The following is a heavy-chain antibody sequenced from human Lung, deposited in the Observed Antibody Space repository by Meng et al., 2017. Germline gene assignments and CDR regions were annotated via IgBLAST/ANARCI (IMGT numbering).Heavy chain of an antibody. J-gene: IGHJ4*02. Sequence: QWQRQQWGAGLLKRSETLSLTCVVSGGSFSDYYWSWIRQPPGKGLEWIGEINHSGSTNYNPSLESRATISVDTSQNNLSLKLSSVTAADSAVYYCARGPTTMAHDFDYWGQGTLVTVSS. D-gene: IGHD4-11*01. CDR2: INHSGST. CDR1: GGSFSDYY. V-gene: IGHV4-34*01. CDR3: ARGPTTMAHDFDY.